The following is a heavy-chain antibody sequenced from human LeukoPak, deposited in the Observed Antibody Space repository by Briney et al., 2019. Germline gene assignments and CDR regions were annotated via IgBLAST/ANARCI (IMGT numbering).Heavy chain of an antibody. CDR2: VYYSGST. V-gene: IGHV4-39*01. D-gene: IGHD5-24*01. CDR3: ARHPRDGATTYFDY. Sequence: PSETLSLTCTVSGGSISSYYWGWIRQPPGKGLEWIGSVYYSGSTYYNPSLKSRVTISVDTSKNQLSLKVTSVTAADTAVYYCARHPRDGATTYFDYWGQGTLVTVSS. CDR1: GGSISSYY. J-gene: IGHJ4*02.